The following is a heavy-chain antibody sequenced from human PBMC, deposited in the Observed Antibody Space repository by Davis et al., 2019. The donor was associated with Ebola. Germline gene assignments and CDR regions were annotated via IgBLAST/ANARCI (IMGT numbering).Heavy chain of an antibody. Sequence: GESLKISCKGSGYSFSSYWINWVRQMPGKGPEWMGRIDPSDSYSNYSPSFQGHVTISADKSISTAYLQWSSLKASDTAMYYCAITAMDTFFDYWGQGTLVTVSS. CDR3: AITAMDTFFDY. D-gene: IGHD5-18*01. V-gene: IGHV5-10-1*01. J-gene: IGHJ4*02. CDR2: IDPSDSYS. CDR1: GYSFSSYW.